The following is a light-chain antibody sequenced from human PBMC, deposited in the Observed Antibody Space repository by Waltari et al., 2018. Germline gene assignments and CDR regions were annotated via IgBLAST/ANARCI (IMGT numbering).Light chain of an antibody. CDR2: GAS. J-gene: IGKJ1*01. CDR1: QSVGRS. V-gene: IGKV3-20*01. CDR3: QHYVRLPAT. Sequence: ELALTQSPGTLSLSPGERATLSCRASQSVGRSLAWYQQKPGQAPRLLIYGASNRAAGIPDRFSGSGSGKDFSLTISRLEPEDFVVYYCQHYVRLPATFGQGTKVEIK.